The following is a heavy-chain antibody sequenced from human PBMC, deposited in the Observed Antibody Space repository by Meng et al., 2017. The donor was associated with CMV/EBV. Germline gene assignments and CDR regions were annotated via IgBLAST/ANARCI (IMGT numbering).Heavy chain of an antibody. J-gene: IGHJ6*02. Sequence: GESLKISCAASGFTFSNAWMSWVRQAPGKGLGWVAVRSYEGSNRYYADSVKGRFTISRDKSKNMLYLQMNSLRVEDTAVYYCARDYDFGGRMDVWGQGTTVTVSS. CDR1: GFTFSNAW. CDR3: ARDYDFGGRMDV. CDR2: RSYEGSNR. D-gene: IGHD3-3*01. V-gene: IGHV3-30*03.